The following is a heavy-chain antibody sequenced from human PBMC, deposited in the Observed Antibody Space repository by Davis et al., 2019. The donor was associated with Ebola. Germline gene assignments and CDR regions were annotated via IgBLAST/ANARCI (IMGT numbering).Heavy chain of an antibody. J-gene: IGHJ6*02. CDR1: GFTFSSYG. Sequence: GESLKISCAASGFTFSSYGMHWVRQAPGKGLEWVAVISYDGSNKYYADSVKGRFTISRDNSKNTLYLQMNSLRAEDTAVYYCAKVGHGDYNYYGMDVWGQGTTVTVSS. D-gene: IGHD4-17*01. CDR2: ISYDGSNK. CDR3: AKVGHGDYNYYGMDV. V-gene: IGHV3-30*18.